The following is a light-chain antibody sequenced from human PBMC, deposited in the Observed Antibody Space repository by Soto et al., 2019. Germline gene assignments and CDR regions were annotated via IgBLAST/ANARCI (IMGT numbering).Light chain of an antibody. V-gene: IGKV2-40*01. CDR1: QSLFDSDDGTTY. Sequence: DIVMTQTPLSLPVTPGAPASISCRSSQSLFDSDDGTTYLDWYLQKPGQSPQLLINTLSYWASGVNDRFSGNGTGTDFTLKISRVEAEDIGVYYCMQRKEFPVTFGGGTKVEIK. CDR2: TLS. CDR3: MQRKEFPVT. J-gene: IGKJ4*01.